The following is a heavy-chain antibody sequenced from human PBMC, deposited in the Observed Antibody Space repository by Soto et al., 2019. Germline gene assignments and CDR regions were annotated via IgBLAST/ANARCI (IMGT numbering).Heavy chain of an antibody. V-gene: IGHV4-39*01. CDR1: GGSISSSSYY. Sequence: QLQLQESGPGLVKPSETLSLTCTVSGGSISSSSYYWGWIRQPPGKGLEWIGSIYYSGSTYYNPSLKSRVTISVDTTKNQFSLELSSVTAADTAVYYCATLWSSQFGSYKLPSNYLWWWGKGTLVTVSS. CDR2: IYYSGST. CDR3: ATLWSSQFGSYKLPSNYLWW. J-gene: IGHJ4*02. D-gene: IGHD1-26*01.